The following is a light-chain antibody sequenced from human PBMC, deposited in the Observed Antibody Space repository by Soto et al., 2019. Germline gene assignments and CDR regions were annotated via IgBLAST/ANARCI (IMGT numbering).Light chain of an antibody. CDR2: GNN. CDR1: SSNIGAGYD. V-gene: IGLV1-40*01. J-gene: IGLJ1*01. Sequence: QSVPTQPPSVSGAPGQRVTISCTGSSSNIGAGYDVHWYQQLPGTAPKLLIYGNNNRPSGVPDRFSGSKSGTSASLAITGLQAEDEADYYCQSYDISLSGYVFGTGTKLTVL. CDR3: QSYDISLSGYV.